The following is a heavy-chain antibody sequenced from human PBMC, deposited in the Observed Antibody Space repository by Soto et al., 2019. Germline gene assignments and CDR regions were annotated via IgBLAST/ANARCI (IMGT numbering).Heavy chain of an antibody. CDR1: GFTFSSYG. J-gene: IGHJ4*02. Sequence: GGSLRLSCAASGFTFSSYGMHWVRQAPGKGLEWVAVISYDGSNKYYADSVKGRFTISRDNSKNTLYLQMNSLRAEDTAVYYCAKAGSGYDPAPYYFDYWGQGTLVTVSS. CDR3: AKAGSGYDPAPYYFDY. D-gene: IGHD5-12*01. V-gene: IGHV3-30*18. CDR2: ISYDGSNK.